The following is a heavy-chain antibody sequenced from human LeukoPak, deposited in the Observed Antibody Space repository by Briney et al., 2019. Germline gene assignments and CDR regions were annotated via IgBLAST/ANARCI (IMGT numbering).Heavy chain of an antibody. J-gene: IGHJ6*03. CDR2: INTNTGNP. D-gene: IGHD4-17*01. Sequence: ASVKVSCKASGYTFTSYAMNWVRQAPRQGREGMGWINTNTGNPTYAQGFTGRFVFSLDTSVSTAYLQISSLKAADTAVYYCAREGVDYGDYYGLVLYYYYIDVWGKGTPVTVSS. V-gene: IGHV7-4-1*02. CDR3: AREGVDYGDYYGLVLYYYYIDV. CDR1: GYTFTSYA.